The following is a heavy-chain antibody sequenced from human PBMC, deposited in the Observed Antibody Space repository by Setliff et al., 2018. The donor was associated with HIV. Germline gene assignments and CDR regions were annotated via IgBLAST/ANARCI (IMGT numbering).Heavy chain of an antibody. Sequence: PSETLSLTCAVYGGSFSGYYWSWIRQPPGKGLEWIGEINHSGSTNYNPSLKSRVTMSVDTSKNQFSQNLNSVTAADTAIYYCARAPFPVAGFDYFDHWGQGTQVTVSS. J-gene: IGHJ4*02. CDR2: INHSGST. V-gene: IGHV4-34*01. D-gene: IGHD6-19*01. CDR1: GGSFSGYY. CDR3: ARAPFPVAGFDYFDH.